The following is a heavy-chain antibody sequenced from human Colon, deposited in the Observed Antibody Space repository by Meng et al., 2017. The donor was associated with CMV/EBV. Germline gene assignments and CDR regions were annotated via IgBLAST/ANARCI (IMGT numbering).Heavy chain of an antibody. CDR2: ISYDGSNK. D-gene: IGHD2-2*01. J-gene: IGHJ1*01. CDR3: ARARLGMGCNKPSCYFYLHQ. Sequence: GGSLRLSCAASGFIFSHYAMHWVRQAPGKGLEWVAVISYDGSNKLYGDSVRGRFTISRDDSNNTLYLQMNSLRVEDTAVYYCARARLGMGCNKPSCYFYLHQWGQGSRVTVSS. V-gene: IGHV3-30-3*01. CDR1: GFIFSHYA.